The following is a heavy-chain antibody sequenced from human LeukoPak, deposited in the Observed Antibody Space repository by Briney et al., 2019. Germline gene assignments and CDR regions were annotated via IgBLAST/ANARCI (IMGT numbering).Heavy chain of an antibody. CDR3: ARLPPLAYCGGDCYSRYFDY. J-gene: IGHJ4*02. CDR1: GYSSTSYW. Sequence: GESLKISCKGSGYSSTSYWIGWVRQMPGKGLEWMGIIYPGDSDTRYSPSFQGQVTISADKSISTAYLQWSSLKASDTAMYYCARLPPLAYCGGDCYSRYFDYWGQGTLVTVSS. V-gene: IGHV5-51*01. D-gene: IGHD2-21*02. CDR2: IYPGDSDT.